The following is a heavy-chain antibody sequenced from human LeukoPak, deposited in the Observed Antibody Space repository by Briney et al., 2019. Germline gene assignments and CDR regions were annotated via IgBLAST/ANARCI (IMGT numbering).Heavy chain of an antibody. Sequence: SETLSLTCTVSGGSLSSYYWSWIRQPAGKGLEWIGRIYTSGSTNYNPSLKSRVTMSVDTSKNQFSLKLSSVTAADTAVYYCARVPELGQQLVDAFDIWGQGTMVTVSS. CDR2: IYTSGST. D-gene: IGHD6-13*01. CDR3: ARVPELGQQLVDAFDI. CDR1: GGSLSSYY. J-gene: IGHJ3*02. V-gene: IGHV4-4*07.